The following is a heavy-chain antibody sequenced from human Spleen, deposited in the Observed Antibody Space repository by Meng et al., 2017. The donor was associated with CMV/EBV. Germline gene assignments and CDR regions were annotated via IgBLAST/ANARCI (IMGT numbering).Heavy chain of an antibody. V-gene: IGHV4-39*07. Sequence: SGDSISSSTNYWGWLRQPPGKGLEWFGSIYRSGVTYYNPSLKSRLTLSVDTSKNQFSLKLPSVTAADTGVYYCARGTDVLLTRPFDFWGQGTLVTVSS. CDR2: IYRSGVT. J-gene: IGHJ4*02. CDR3: ARGTDVLLTRPFDF. D-gene: IGHD2-21*01. CDR1: GDSISSSTNY.